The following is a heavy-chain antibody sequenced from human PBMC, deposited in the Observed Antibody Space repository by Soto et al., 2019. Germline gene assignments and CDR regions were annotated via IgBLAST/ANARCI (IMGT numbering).Heavy chain of an antibody. V-gene: IGHV5-51*01. CDR2: IYPGDSDT. D-gene: IGHD3-16*02. J-gene: IGHJ4*02. CDR1: GYSFSSHW. CDR3: ATAHDVRLGELSSFDY. Sequence: PGESLKISCKGSGYSFSSHWIGWVRQMPGKGLDWMGIIYPGDSDTRYSPSFLGQVTISRDNSKNTLYLQLNSLRTDDTAVYYCATAHDVRLGELSSFDYWGQGTLVTVSS.